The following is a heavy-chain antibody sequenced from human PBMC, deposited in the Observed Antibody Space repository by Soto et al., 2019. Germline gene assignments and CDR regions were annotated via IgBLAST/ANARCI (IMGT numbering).Heavy chain of an antibody. V-gene: IGHV1-18*01. J-gene: IGHJ6*02. CDR2: ISTYNGNT. Sequence: GASVKVSCKASGYTFNTYGISWVRQAPGQGLEWMGWISTYNGNTNYAQKLQDRITMTIDTSTTPGYMELRSLRSDDTAVYYCARRLVSYYYGVDVWGQGTTVTVSS. CDR1: GYTFNTYG. CDR3: ARRLVSYYYGVDV.